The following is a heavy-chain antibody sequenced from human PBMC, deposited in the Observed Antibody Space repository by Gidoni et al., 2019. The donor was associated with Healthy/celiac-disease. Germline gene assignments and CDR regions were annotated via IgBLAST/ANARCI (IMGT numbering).Heavy chain of an antibody. CDR1: GFTFSSYS. Sequence: EVQLVESGGGLVKPGGSLRLSCAASGFTFSSYSMNWVRQAPGKGLEWVSSISSSSSYIYYADSVKGRFTISRDNAKNSLYLQMNSLRAEDTAVYYCARETVGSDFWSGSHYYMDVWGKGTTVTVSS. V-gene: IGHV3-21*01. J-gene: IGHJ6*03. D-gene: IGHD3-3*01. CDR2: ISSSSSYI. CDR3: ARETVGSDFWSGSHYYMDV.